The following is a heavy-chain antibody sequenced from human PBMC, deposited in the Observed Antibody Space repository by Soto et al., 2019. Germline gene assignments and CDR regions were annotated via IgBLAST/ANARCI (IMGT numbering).Heavy chain of an antibody. J-gene: IGHJ4*02. D-gene: IGHD3-16*01. CDR3: ARDHRWAFDY. CDR1: GFKFSDYW. V-gene: IGHV3-7*01. CDR2: IKHDTSEA. Sequence: GGSLRLSCAASGFKFSDYWMSWVRQAPGKGLEWVGNIKHDTSEAHYADSVKGRFTITRDNIKNFLFLQMRDLKDEDTAVYYCARDHRWAFDYWGQGALVTVSS.